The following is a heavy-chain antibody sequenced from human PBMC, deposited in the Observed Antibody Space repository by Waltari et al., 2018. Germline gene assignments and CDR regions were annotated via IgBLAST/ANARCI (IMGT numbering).Heavy chain of an antibody. D-gene: IGHD1-26*01. V-gene: IGHV4-4*02. J-gene: IGHJ4*02. CDR1: GGSISSSNW. CDR2: IYNSGST. Sequence: QVQLQESGPGLVKPSGTLSLTCAVSGGSISSSNWWSWVRQPPGKGLEWIGEIYNSGSTNYTPSLKSRVTIAIDKAKNQFSLKLSSVTAADTAVYYCASREGGSSDFDYWGQGTLVTVSS. CDR3: ASREGGSSDFDY.